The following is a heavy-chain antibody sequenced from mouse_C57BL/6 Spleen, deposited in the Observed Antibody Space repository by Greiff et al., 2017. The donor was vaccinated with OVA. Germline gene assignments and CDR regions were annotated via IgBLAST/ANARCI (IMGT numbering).Heavy chain of an antibody. Sequence: DVQLVESGGGLVQPGGSMKLSCAASGFTFSDAWMDWVRQSPEKGLEWVAEIRNKANNHATYYAESVKGRFTISRDDSKSSVYLQMNSLRAEDTGIYYCTRGSVYYGNSLFAYWGQGTLVTVSA. V-gene: IGHV6-6*01. CDR2: IRNKANNHAT. J-gene: IGHJ3*01. CDR3: TRGSVYYGNSLFAY. D-gene: IGHD2-1*01. CDR1: GFTFSDAW.